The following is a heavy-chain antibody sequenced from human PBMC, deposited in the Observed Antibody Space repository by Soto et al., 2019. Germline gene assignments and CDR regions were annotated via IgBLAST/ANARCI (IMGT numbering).Heavy chain of an antibody. CDR2: IFYSGST. V-gene: IGHV4-39*01. Sequence: QLQLQESGPGLVKPSETLSLTCTVSSGSISSTIYSWDWIRQPPGKGLEWIGSIFYSGSTYYNPSLKRRVTISVETSKNQFSLTLTSVTAADTAVYYCARQCRGVTCRGFVPWGQGTLVTVSS. CDR3: ARQCRGVTCRGFVP. CDR1: SGSISSTIYS. J-gene: IGHJ5*02. D-gene: IGHD2-15*01.